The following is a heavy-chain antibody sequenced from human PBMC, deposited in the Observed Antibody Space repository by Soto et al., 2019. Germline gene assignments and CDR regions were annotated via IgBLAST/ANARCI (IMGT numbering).Heavy chain of an antibody. Sequence: QVTLKESGPVLVKPTEPLTLRCTVSGLSITDSEMGVSWIRQPPGQPLEWLAHIDSSGEKSYRTFLKSKLAIPTDTSKSQIVLTMTNMDPADTATYYCARRHLAVAVSPWFDPWGQGIPVTVSS. CDR2: IDSSGEK. D-gene: IGHD6-19*01. J-gene: IGHJ5*02. V-gene: IGHV2-26*01. CDR1: GLSITDSEMG. CDR3: ARRHLAVAVSPWFDP.